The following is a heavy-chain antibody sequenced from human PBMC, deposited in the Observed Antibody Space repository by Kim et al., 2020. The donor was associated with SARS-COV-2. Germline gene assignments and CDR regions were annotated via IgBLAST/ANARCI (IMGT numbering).Heavy chain of an antibody. CDR3: AREGIAADGFDP. J-gene: IGHJ5*02. D-gene: IGHD6-13*01. Sequence: SETLSLTCTVSGGSISSGSYYWSWIRQPAGKGLEWIGRIYTSGSTNYNPSLKSRVTISVDTSKNQFSLKLSSVTAADTAVYYCAREGIAADGFDPWGQGTLVTVSS. V-gene: IGHV4-61*02. CDR1: GGSISSGSYY. CDR2: IYTSGST.